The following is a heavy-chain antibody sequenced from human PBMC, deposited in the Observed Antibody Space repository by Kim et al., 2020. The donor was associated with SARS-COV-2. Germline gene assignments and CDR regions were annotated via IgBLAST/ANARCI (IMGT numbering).Heavy chain of an antibody. CDR3: ARDLRGGLSGSGSLEVKY. Sequence: GGSLRLSCAASGFTFSSYGMHWVRQAPGKGLEWVAVIWYDGSNKYYADSVKGRFTISRDNSKNTLYLQMNSLRAEDTAVYYCARDLRGGLSGSGSLEVKYWGQGTLVTVSS. V-gene: IGHV3-33*01. D-gene: IGHD3-10*01. J-gene: IGHJ4*02. CDR1: GFTFSSYG. CDR2: IWYDGSNK.